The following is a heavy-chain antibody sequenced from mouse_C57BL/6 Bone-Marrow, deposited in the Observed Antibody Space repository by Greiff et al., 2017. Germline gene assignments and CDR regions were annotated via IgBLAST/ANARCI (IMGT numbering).Heavy chain of an antibody. CDR1: GYSITSGYY. D-gene: IGHD1-1*01. J-gene: IGHJ3*01. V-gene: IGHV3-6*01. Sequence: EVQLQESGPGLVKPSQSLSLTCSVTGYSITSGYYWNWIRQFPGNKLEWMGYISYDGSNNYNPSLKNRISITRDTSKNQFFLKLNSVTTEDTATYYCARDQTTGWFAYWGQGTLVTVSA. CDR2: ISYDGSN. CDR3: ARDQTTGWFAY.